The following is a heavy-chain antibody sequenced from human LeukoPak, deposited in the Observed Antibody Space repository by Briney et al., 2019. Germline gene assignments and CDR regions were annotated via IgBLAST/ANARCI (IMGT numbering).Heavy chain of an antibody. D-gene: IGHD3-10*01. CDR2: IYYSGST. Sequence: PSETLSLTCTVSGGSISSSSNYWGWIRQPPGKGLEWIGSIYYSGSTYYNPSLKSRVTISVDTSKNQFSLNLSSVTAADTAVYYCARDMGVVSWFDPWGQGILVTVSS. J-gene: IGHJ5*02. V-gene: IGHV4-39*07. CDR3: ARDMGVVSWFDP. CDR1: GGSISSSSNY.